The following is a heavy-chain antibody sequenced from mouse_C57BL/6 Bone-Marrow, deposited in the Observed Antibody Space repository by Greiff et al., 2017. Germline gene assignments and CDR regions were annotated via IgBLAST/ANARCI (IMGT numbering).Heavy chain of an antibody. CDR2: ISSGGSYT. V-gene: IGHV5-6*01. CDR1: GFTFSSYG. Sequence: EVQRVESGGDLVKPGGSLKLSCAASGFTFSSYGMSWVRQTPDKRLEWVATISSGGSYTYYPDSVKGRFTISRDNAKNTLYLQMSSLKSEDTAMYYCARPLGAWFAYWGQGTLGTVSA. CDR3: ARPLGAWFAY. J-gene: IGHJ3*01.